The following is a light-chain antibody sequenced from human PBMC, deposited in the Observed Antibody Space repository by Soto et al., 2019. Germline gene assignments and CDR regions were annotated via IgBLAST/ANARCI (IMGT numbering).Light chain of an antibody. Sequence: QSVLTQPASVSGSPEQSITISCTGTSSDVGSYNLVSWYQQYPGKAPKLIIFEVNKRPSGVSNRFSGSKSGNRASLTISGLQAEDEAEYYCCSYAGSNYVFGTGTKLTVL. CDR3: CSYAGSNYV. V-gene: IGLV2-23*02. J-gene: IGLJ1*01. CDR2: EVN. CDR1: SSDVGSYNL.